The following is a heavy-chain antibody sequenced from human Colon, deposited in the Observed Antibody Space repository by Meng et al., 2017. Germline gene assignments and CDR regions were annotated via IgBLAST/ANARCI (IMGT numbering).Heavy chain of an antibody. CDR2: ISSSGSAM. CDR1: GFTFSDYY. V-gene: IGHV3-11*01. CDR3: AREGFKDRGFSYDT. D-gene: IGHD5-18*01. Sequence: VRWVESGGGLVKPGGSLRLSCSLFGFTFSDYYMNWIRQAQGKGQEWISYISSSGSAMHYADSVKGRFTISRDNAKNSLFLQMNSLRAEDTAVYYCAREGFKDRGFSYDTWGQGTLVTVSS. J-gene: IGHJ4*02.